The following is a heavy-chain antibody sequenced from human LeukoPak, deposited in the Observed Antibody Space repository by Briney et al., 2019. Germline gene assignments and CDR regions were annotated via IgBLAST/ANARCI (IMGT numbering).Heavy chain of an antibody. Sequence: SETLSLTCAVYGGSFSGYYWSWIRQPPGKGLEWIGYIYYSGSTYYNPSLKSRVTISVDTSKNQFSLKLSSVTAADTAVYYCARAYDSSGYYYYFDYWGQGTLVTVSS. CDR2: IYYSGST. D-gene: IGHD3-22*01. J-gene: IGHJ4*02. V-gene: IGHV4-30-4*01. CDR1: GGSFSGYY. CDR3: ARAYDSSGYYYYFDY.